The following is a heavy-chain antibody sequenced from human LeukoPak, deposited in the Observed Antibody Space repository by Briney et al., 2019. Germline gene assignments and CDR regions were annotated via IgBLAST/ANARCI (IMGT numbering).Heavy chain of an antibody. CDR3: ARGRTAMVRAANFDY. Sequence: PSETLSLTCAVYGGSFSGYYWSWIRQPPGKGLEWIGEINHSGSTNYNPSLKSRVTISVDTSKNQFSLKLSSVTAADTAVYYCARGRTAMVRAANFDYWGQGTLVTVSS. CDR2: INHSGST. D-gene: IGHD3-10*01. V-gene: IGHV4-34*01. J-gene: IGHJ4*02. CDR1: GGSFSGYY.